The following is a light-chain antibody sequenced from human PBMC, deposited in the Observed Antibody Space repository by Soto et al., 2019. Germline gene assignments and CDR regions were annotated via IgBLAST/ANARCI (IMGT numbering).Light chain of an antibody. J-gene: IGKJ1*01. Sequence: EIVMTQSPATLSVSPGERATLSCRASQSVSSNLAWYQQKPGQAPRPLIYGASTRATGIPARFSGSGSGTEFTLTISSLQSEDFAVYYCQQYNNWPPTTFGQGTKVDI. V-gene: IGKV3-15*01. CDR2: GAS. CDR1: QSVSSN. CDR3: QQYNNWPPTT.